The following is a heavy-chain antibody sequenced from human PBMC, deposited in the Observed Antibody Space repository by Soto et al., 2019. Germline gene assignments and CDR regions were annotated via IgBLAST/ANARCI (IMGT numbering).Heavy chain of an antibody. V-gene: IGHV1-46*03. CDR3: AMRSTEGAYYYMDV. D-gene: IGHD2-2*01. CDR1: GFTFTSYY. Sequence: ASVKVCCKSSGFTFTSYYMHWVRQAPGQGLEWMGIINPAGGTTTYAQSFQGRVTMTRDTSTSTVYMELSSLRSEDTAVYYCAMRSTEGAYYYMDVWGKGTTVTVSS. CDR2: INPAGGTT. J-gene: IGHJ6*03.